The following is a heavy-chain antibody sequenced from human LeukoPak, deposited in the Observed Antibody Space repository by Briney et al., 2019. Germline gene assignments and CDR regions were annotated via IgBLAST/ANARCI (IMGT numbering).Heavy chain of an antibody. Sequence: SETLSLTCTVSGGSISSSSYYWGWIRQPPGKGLEWIGSIYYSGSTYYNPSLKSRVTISVDTSKNQFSLKLSSVTAEDTAVYYCARVIAAAGFDYWGQGTLVTVSS. CDR1: GGSISSSSYY. V-gene: IGHV4-39*07. J-gene: IGHJ4*02. D-gene: IGHD6-13*01. CDR2: IYYSGST. CDR3: ARVIAAAGFDY.